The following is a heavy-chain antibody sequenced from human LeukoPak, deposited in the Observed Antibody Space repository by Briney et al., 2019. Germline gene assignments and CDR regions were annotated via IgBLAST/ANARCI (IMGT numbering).Heavy chain of an antibody. V-gene: IGHV4-61*08. J-gene: IGHJ3*02. CDR1: GGSISSGDYY. D-gene: IGHD3-9*01. Sequence: PSQTLSLTCTVSGGSISSGDYYWSWIRQPPGKGLEWIGYIYYSGSTNYNPSLKSRVTISVDTSKNQFSLKLSSVTAADTAVYYCAINYDILTGYLTGGFAFDIWGQGTMVTVSS. CDR2: IYYSGST. CDR3: AINYDILTGYLTGGFAFDI.